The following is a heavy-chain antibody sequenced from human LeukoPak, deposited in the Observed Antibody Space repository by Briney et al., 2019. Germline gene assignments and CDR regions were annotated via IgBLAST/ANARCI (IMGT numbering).Heavy chain of an antibody. CDR1: GFTFSSYG. CDR3: AKDRYSSGWYGGEDY. J-gene: IGHJ4*02. V-gene: IGHV3-30*18. D-gene: IGHD6-19*01. Sequence: GGSLRLSCAASGFTFSSYGMHWVRQAPGKGLEWVAVISYDGSNKYYADSVKGRFTISRDNSKNTLYLQMNSLRAEDTAVYYCAKDRYSSGWYGGEDYWGQGTLVTVSS. CDR2: ISYDGSNK.